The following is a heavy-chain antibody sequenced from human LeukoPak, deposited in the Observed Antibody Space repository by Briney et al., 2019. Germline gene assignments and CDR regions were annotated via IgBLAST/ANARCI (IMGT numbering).Heavy chain of an antibody. CDR1: GGSFSGYY. V-gene: IGHV4-59*10. CDR2: IYTSGST. CDR3: ARGGDTMVRGVMT. Sequence: SETLSLTCAVYGGSFSGYYWSWIRQPAGKGLEWIGRIYTSGSTNYNPSLKSRVTISVDTSKNQFSLKLSSVTAADTAVYYCARGGDTMVRGVMTWGQGTLVTVSS. D-gene: IGHD3-10*01. J-gene: IGHJ5*02.